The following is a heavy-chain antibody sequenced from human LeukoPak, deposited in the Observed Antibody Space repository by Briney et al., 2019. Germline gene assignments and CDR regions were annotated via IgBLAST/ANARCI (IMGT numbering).Heavy chain of an antibody. CDR2: IKQDGSEK. Sequence: GGSLRLSCAASGFTLSSYWMSWVRQAPGKGLEWVANIKQDGSEKYYVDSVKGRFTMSRDNAKNSLYLQMNSLRAEDTAVYFCARDTGGLGATLGYFDYWGQGTLVTVSS. CDR3: ARDTGGLGATLGYFDY. J-gene: IGHJ4*02. D-gene: IGHD1-26*01. CDR1: GFTLSSYW. V-gene: IGHV3-7*01.